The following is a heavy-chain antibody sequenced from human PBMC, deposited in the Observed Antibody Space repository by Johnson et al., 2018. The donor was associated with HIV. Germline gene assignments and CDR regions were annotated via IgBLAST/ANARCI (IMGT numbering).Heavy chain of an antibody. V-gene: IGHV3-74*01. Sequence: VQLVESGGGLVQPGGSLRLSCAASGFTFSSYWMHWVRQAPGKGLVWVSRINSDGSSTSYADSVMGRFTISRDNAQNTLYLQMNSLRAEDTAVYYCARKGPTSGRADAFDLWGQGTMVTVSS. CDR2: INSDGSST. CDR1: GFTFSSYW. CDR3: ARKGPTSGRADAFDL. J-gene: IGHJ3*01.